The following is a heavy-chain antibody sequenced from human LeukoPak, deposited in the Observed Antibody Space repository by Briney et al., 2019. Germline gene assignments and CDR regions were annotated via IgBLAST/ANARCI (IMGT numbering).Heavy chain of an antibody. CDR2: FDPEDGET. D-gene: IGHD3-3*01. Sequence: ASVKVSCKVSGYTPTELSMHWVRQAPGKGLEWMGGFDPEDGETIYAQKFQGRVTMTEDTSTDTAYMELSSLRSEDTAVYYCAAVGLLRFSPDLGWFDPWGQGTLVTVSS. CDR1: GYTPTELS. CDR3: AAVGLLRFSPDLGWFDP. J-gene: IGHJ5*02. V-gene: IGHV1-24*01.